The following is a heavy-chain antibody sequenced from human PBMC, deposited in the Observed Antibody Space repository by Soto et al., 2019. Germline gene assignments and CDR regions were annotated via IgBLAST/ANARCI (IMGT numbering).Heavy chain of an antibody. V-gene: IGHV3-30*18. CDR1: GFTFSSYG. J-gene: IGHJ6*02. CDR2: ISYDGSNK. Sequence: SLRLSCAASGFTFSSYGMHWVRQAPGKGLEWVAVISYDGSNKYYADSVKGRFTISRDNSKNTLYLQMNSLRAEDTAVYYCAKAQYYYGMDVWGQGTTVTVSS. CDR3: AKAQYYYGMDV.